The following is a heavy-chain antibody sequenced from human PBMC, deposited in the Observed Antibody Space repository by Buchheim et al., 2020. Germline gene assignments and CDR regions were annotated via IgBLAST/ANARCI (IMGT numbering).Heavy chain of an antibody. CDR3: ARGRHLVVIAIRGYFDL. D-gene: IGHD2-21*01. CDR1: GGSFSGYY. CDR2: INHSGST. J-gene: IGHJ2*01. Sequence: QVQLQQWGAGLLKPSETLSLTCAVYGGSFSGYYWSWIRQPPGKGLEWIGEINHSGSTNYNPSLKSRVTISVDTSKNQFSLKLSSVTAADTAVYYCARGRHLVVIAIRGYFDLWGRGTL. V-gene: IGHV4-34*01.